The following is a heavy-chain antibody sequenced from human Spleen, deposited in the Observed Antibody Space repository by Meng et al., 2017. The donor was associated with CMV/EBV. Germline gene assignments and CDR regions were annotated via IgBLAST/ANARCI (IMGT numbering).Heavy chain of an antibody. CDR2: ISTYNDNT. CDR3: ARGGYQQLSRRWWFDP. Sequence: ASVKVSCKASGDTFSSDTMSWVRQAPGQGFEWMGWISTYNDNTNYAQKSQGRVTMTTDTSSNTAYMELKSLRSDDTAVYYCARGGYQQLSRRWWFDPWGQGTLVTVSS. V-gene: IGHV1-18*01. CDR1: GDTFSSDT. J-gene: IGHJ5*02. D-gene: IGHD2-2*01.